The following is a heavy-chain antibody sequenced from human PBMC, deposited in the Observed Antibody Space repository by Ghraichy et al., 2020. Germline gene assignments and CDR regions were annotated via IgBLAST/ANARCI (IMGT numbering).Heavy chain of an antibody. J-gene: IGHJ1*01. Sequence: SQTLSLTCAVYGGSFSGYYWSWIRQPPGKGLEWIGEINHSGTTTYNPSLKSRVTISVDTSKNQFSLNLSSVTAADTAVYYCVRGGSGWSVAEYFQHWGQGTLVTVSS. V-gene: IGHV4-34*01. CDR2: INHSGTT. D-gene: IGHD6-19*01. CDR1: GGSFSGYY. CDR3: VRGGSGWSVAEYFQH.